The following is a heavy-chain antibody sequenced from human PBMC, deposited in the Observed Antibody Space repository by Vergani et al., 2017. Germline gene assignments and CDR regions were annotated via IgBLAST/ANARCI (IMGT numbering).Heavy chain of an antibody. D-gene: IGHD3-10*01. Sequence: VKLEESGGGVVQPGRSLRLSCAASGFSFGNYAMHWVRQAPGKGLEWVSGISGSGVSAYYTDSVKGRFTISRDNSKNMLFLQMNNLRTEDTAIYYCAKQYFVSGNYLFDYWGQGTLVTVSS. CDR3: AKQYFVSGNYLFDY. CDR2: ISGSGVSA. J-gene: IGHJ4*02. V-gene: IGHV3-23*04. CDR1: GFSFGNYA.